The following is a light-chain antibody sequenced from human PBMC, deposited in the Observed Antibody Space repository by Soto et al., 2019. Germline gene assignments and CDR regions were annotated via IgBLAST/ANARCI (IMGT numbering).Light chain of an antibody. CDR1: QSVSSN. Sequence: EIVMTQSPATLSVSPGERATLSCRASQSVSSNLAWYQQKPGQAPRLLIYGASTRATGIPARFSGSGYGTEFTLTIRRLQSEDFAFYYCQQYNNWPPWTFGQGTKVEIK. V-gene: IGKV3-15*01. CDR2: GAS. CDR3: QQYNNWPPWT. J-gene: IGKJ1*01.